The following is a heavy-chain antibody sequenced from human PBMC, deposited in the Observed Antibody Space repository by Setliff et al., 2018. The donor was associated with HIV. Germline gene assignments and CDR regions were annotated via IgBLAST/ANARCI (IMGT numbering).Heavy chain of an antibody. V-gene: IGHV4-31*03. J-gene: IGHJ5*02. D-gene: IGHD7-27*01. CDR3: ARRGPGDQAWFDP. CDR2: IYYSGST. Sequence: SETLSLTCTVSGGSISSGGYYWSWIRQHPGKGLEWIGYIYYSGSTYYDPSLKSRVTISVDTSKNQFSLRLSSVTAADTAVFYCARRGPGDQAWFDPWGQGILVTVSS. CDR1: GGSISSGGYY.